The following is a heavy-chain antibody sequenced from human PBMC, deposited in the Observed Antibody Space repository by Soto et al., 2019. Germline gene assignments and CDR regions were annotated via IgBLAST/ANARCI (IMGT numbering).Heavy chain of an antibody. Sequence: QLQLQESGPGLVKLSETLSLTCTVSGGSISSSSYYWGWIRQPPGEGLEWIGSIYYSGSTHSNPSLNRRLTIAFPTSTHPSSLRLPSVTAADTAVYYCATQICTYGVSSFDYWGQGTLVTDSS. CDR2: IYYSGST. D-gene: IGHD2-8*01. V-gene: IGHV4-39*01. CDR1: GGSISSSSYY. CDR3: ATQICTYGVSSFDY. J-gene: IGHJ4*02.